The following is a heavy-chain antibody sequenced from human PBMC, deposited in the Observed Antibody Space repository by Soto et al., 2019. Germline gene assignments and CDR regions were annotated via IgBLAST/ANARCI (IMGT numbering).Heavy chain of an antibody. CDR3: AHRHLAVAAVSYYFGY. CDR1: GFSLSTSGVG. D-gene: IGHD6-19*01. V-gene: IGHV2-5*01. J-gene: IGHJ4*02. CDR2: IFWNDDK. Sequence: QITLKESGPTLVKPTQTLTLTCTFSGFSLSTSGVGVGWIRQPPGKALEWLALIFWNDDKRYSPSLKSRLAITKDTSKNQVVLTMTNMDPVDTATYYCAHRHLAVAAVSYYFGYWGQGALVTVSS.